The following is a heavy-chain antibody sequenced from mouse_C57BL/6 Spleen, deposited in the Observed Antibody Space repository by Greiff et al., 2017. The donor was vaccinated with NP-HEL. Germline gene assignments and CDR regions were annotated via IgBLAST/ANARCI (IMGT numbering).Heavy chain of an antibody. Sequence: EVQLQQSGPELVKPGASVKISCKASGYTFTDYYMNWVKQSHGKSLEWIGDINPNNVGTSYNQKFKGKSTLTVVKSSSTAYVELRSLTSEDSAVYYCARESYYGREFAYWSQGTLVTVSA. CDR2: INPNNVGT. J-gene: IGHJ3*01. CDR3: ARESYYGREFAY. CDR1: GYTFTDYY. V-gene: IGHV1-26*01. D-gene: IGHD1-1*01.